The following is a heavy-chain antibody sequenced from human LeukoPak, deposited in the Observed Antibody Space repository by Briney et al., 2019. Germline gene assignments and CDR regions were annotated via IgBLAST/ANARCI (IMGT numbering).Heavy chain of an antibody. J-gene: IGHJ5*02. D-gene: IGHD3-9*01. V-gene: IGHV5-51*01. CDR2: IYPGDSDT. CDR1: GYSFTSYW. Sequence: GESLKISCKGSGYSFTSYWIGWVRQMPGKGLEWMGIIYPGDSDTRYSPSFQGQVTISADKPISTAYLQWSSLKASDTAMYYCARHYDILTGFQPYWFDPWGQGTLVTVSS. CDR3: ARHYDILTGFQPYWFDP.